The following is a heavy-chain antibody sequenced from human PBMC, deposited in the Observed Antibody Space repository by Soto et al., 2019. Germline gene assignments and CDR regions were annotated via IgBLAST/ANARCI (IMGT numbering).Heavy chain of an antibody. D-gene: IGHD3-3*01. CDR1: VFTSSG. V-gene: IGHV1-18*04. Sequence: QNQLVQSGAEVKKPGASVKVSCKASVFTSSGISWVRQAPGQRLEWMGWVSTHNGNTIYAQKFQGRVIMTMDTSTTTVYMELRSLRPDDTAVYLCAREGILGLFDAYDLWGQGTMVTVSS. J-gene: IGHJ3*01. CDR2: VSTHNGNT. CDR3: AREGILGLFDAYDL.